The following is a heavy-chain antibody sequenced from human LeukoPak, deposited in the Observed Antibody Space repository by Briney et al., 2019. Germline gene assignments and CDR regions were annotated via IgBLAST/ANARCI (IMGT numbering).Heavy chain of an antibody. CDR1: GGSISSYY. V-gene: IGHV4-59*01. CDR2: IYYSGST. J-gene: IGHJ4*02. CDR3: VRSGYSYGDYFDY. Sequence: SETLSLTCTVPGGSISSYYWSWIRQPPGKGLEWIGYIYYSGSTNYNPSLKSRVTISVDTSKNQFSLKLSSVTAADTAVYYCVRSGYSYGDYFDYWGQGTLVTVSS. D-gene: IGHD5-18*01.